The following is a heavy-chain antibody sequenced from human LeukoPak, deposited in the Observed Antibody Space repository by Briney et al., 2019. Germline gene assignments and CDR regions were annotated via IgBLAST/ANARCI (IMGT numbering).Heavy chain of an antibody. CDR1: GYSFPTYW. CDR2: VYPGDSDT. V-gene: IGHV5-51*01. D-gene: IGHD3-10*01. Sequence: PGESLKISRKGSGYSFPTYWIGWVRQMPGKGPEWRGIVYPGDSDTRYSPSFQGQVTISVDKSINTAYLQWSSLKASDSAMYYCAREGGNAYYGAHVYWGLGTLVTVSS. J-gene: IGHJ4*02. CDR3: AREGGNAYYGAHVY.